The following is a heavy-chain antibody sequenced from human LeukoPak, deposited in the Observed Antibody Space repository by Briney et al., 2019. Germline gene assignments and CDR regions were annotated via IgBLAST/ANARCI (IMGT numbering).Heavy chain of an antibody. J-gene: IGHJ4*02. Sequence: SETLSLTCTVSGGSISSSSYYWGWIRQPPGKGLEWIGSIYYSGSTYYKPSLKSRVTISVDTSKNQFSLKLSSVTAADTAVYYCARHSSGWYEAVDYWGQGTLVTVSS. D-gene: IGHD6-19*01. CDR3: ARHSSGWYEAVDY. CDR2: IYYSGST. V-gene: IGHV4-39*01. CDR1: GGSISSSSYY.